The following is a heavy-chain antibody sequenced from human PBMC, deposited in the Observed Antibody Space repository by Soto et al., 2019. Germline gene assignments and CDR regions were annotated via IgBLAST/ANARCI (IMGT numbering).Heavy chain of an antibody. Sequence: QVQLVESGGGVVQPGRSLRLSCAASEFTFSSYGMHWVRQAPGKGLEWVAVISYDGSNKYYADSVKGRFTISRDNSKNTLYLQMNSLRAEDTAVYYCAKDNIVTTGAYYYYGMDVWGQGTTVTVSS. D-gene: IGHD4-4*01. CDR3: AKDNIVTTGAYYYYGMDV. J-gene: IGHJ6*02. CDR2: ISYDGSNK. CDR1: EFTFSSYG. V-gene: IGHV3-30*18.